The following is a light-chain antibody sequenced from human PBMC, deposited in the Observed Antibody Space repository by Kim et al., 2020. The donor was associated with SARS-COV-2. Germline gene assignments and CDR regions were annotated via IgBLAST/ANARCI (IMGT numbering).Light chain of an antibody. Sequence: SYELTQPPSVSVAPGKTARITRGGSSIGSKSVHWYQQMPGQAPVLVISYDSDRPSGIPERFSGSNSGNTATLTISRVEAGDEAGYYCQVWDSSGDHRVVFGGGTQLTVL. CDR3: QVWDSSGDHRVV. CDR1: SIGSKS. CDR2: YDS. V-gene: IGLV3-21*04. J-gene: IGLJ2*01.